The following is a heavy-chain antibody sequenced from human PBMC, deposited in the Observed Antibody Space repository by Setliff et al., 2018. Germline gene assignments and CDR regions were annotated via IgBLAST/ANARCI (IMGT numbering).Heavy chain of an antibody. CDR3: ARENYYVSSGYYYGVDY. CDR1: GFAFGTYG. V-gene: IGHV3-11*05. D-gene: IGHD3-22*01. CDR2: IRSSNSYT. J-gene: IGHJ4*02. Sequence: RLSCAASGFAFGTYGMHWIRQAPGKGLEWVSYIRSSNSYTNYADSVKGRFTISRDNAKNSLYLQMNSLRAEDTAVYYCARENYYVSSGYYYGVDYWGQGTLVTVSS.